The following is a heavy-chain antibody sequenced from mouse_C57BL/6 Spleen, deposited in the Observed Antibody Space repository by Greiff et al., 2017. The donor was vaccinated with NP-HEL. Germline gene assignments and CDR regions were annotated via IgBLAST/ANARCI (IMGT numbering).Heavy chain of an antibody. J-gene: IGHJ3*01. CDR3: ANVAWFAY. CDR1: GYAFSSYW. Sequence: VKLQESGAELVKPGASVKISCKASGYAFSSYWMNWVKQRPGRGLEGIGQIYTGDGDTNYYGTFKGKATLTEDKSPSTAYMQPSGLASEDSAVYFCANVAWFAYWGQGTLVTVSA. CDR2: IYTGDGDT. V-gene: IGHV1-80*01.